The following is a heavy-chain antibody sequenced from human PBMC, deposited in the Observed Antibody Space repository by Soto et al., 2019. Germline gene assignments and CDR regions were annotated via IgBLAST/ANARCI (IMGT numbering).Heavy chain of an antibody. Sequence: PGGSLRLSCVASGFTFSSYSMNWVRQAPGKGLEWVSSISSSSSYIYYADSVKGRFTISRDNAKNSLYLQMNSLRAEDTAVYYCARNYYDFWSGHQPLDYWGKGTLVTVSS. CDR1: GFTFSSYS. J-gene: IGHJ4*02. CDR2: ISSSSSYI. CDR3: ARNYYDFWSGHQPLDY. D-gene: IGHD3-3*01. V-gene: IGHV3-21*01.